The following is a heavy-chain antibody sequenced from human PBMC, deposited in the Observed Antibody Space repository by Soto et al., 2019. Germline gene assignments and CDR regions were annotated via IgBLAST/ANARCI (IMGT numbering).Heavy chain of an antibody. V-gene: IGHV4-30-2*01. CDR1: GGSISSGGYS. CDR2: IYHSGST. CDR3: ARATYYDYVWGSYRSPNYYGMDV. D-gene: IGHD3-16*02. J-gene: IGHJ6*02. Sequence: QLQLQESGSGLVKPSQTLSLTCAVSGGSISSGGYSWSWIRQPPGKGLEWIGYIYHSGSTYYNPSLKSRVPISVDRSKNQFSLKLSSVTAADTAVYYCARATYYDYVWGSYRSPNYYGMDVWGQGTTVTVSS.